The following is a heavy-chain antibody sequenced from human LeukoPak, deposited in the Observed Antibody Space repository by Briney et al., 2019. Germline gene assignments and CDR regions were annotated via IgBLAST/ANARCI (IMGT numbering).Heavy chain of an antibody. Sequence: ASVKVSCKASGYTFTVYYMHWVRQAPGQGLEWMGWINPNSGGTNYAQKFQGWVTMTRDTSISTAYMELSRLRSDDTAVYYCARDLSAGGSPEGKNTFDIWGQGTMVTVSS. CDR3: ARDLSAGGSPEGKNTFDI. J-gene: IGHJ3*02. V-gene: IGHV1-2*04. CDR1: GYTFTVYY. D-gene: IGHD6-13*01. CDR2: INPNSGGT.